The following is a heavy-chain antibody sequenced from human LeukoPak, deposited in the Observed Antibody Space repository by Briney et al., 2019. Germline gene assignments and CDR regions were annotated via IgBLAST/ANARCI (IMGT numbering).Heavy chain of an antibody. CDR2: FGDIGGGT. D-gene: IGHD3-22*01. J-gene: IGHJ4*02. Sequence: PGGSLRLSCAVSGITLSNYGMSWVRQAPGTGLEWGAGFGDIGGGTNYADSVKGRFTISRDNPKNTLYLQMNSLRAEDTAVYFCAKRGVVIRVILVGFHKEAYYFDSWGQGTLVTVSS. CDR1: GITLSNYG. CDR3: AKRGVVIRVILVGFHKEAYYFDS. V-gene: IGHV3-23*01.